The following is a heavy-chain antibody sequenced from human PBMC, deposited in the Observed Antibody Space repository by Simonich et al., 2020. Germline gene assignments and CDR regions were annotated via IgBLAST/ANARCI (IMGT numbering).Heavy chain of an antibody. CDR3: ARHAGFAFDI. V-gene: IGHV4-39*01. D-gene: IGHD6-13*01. CDR2: IFYSGST. Sequence: QLQLQESGPGLVKPSETLSLTCTVSGGSISSSSYYWGWIRQPPGKGLEWIGSIFYSGSTNHHPSLKSRVTISVATSKNQFSLKLSSVTAADTAVYYCARHAGFAFDIWGQGTMVTVSS. CDR1: GGSISSSSYY. J-gene: IGHJ3*02.